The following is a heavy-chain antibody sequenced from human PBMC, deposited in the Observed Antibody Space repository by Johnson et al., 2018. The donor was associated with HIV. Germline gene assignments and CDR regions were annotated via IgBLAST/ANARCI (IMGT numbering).Heavy chain of an antibody. V-gene: IGHV3-23*01. D-gene: IGHD4-11*01. J-gene: IGHJ3*02. CDR2: ISGSGGST. Sequence: EVQLLESGGGLVQPGGSLRLSCAASGFTFSSYDMHWVRQATGKGLEWVSAISGSGGSTYYADSVKGRFTISRDNSKNTLYLTMNSLRAEDTAVYYCAKDPTTVGAFDIWGQGTMVTVSS. CDR1: GFTFSSYD. CDR3: AKDPTTVGAFDI.